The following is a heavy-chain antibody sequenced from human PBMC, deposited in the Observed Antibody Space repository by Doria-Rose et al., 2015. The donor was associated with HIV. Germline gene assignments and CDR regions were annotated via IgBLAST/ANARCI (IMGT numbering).Heavy chain of an antibody. CDR2: INHSGNS. D-gene: IGHD6-13*01. CDR3: ARRPPYSSSWKY. J-gene: IGHJ4*02. Sequence: QVQLQQWGAGLLKPSETLSLTCAVYGGSFSGYYWSWIRQSPGKGLQWIGEINHSGNSNYTPPLNSRTTVSVDTPKTQFPLKLRSVTAADTAVYYCARRPPYSSSWKYWGQGTLVTVSS. V-gene: IGHV4-34*01. CDR1: GGSFSGYY.